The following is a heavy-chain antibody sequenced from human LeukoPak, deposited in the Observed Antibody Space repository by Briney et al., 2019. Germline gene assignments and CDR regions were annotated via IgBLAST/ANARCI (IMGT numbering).Heavy chain of an antibody. Sequence: PSETLSLTCTVSGGSISSYYWSWTRQPPGKGLEWIGYIYYSGSTNYNPSLKSRVTISVDTSKNQFSLKLSSVTAADTAVYYCARTPGRYYYYMDVWGKGTTVTVSS. V-gene: IGHV4-59*01. J-gene: IGHJ6*03. CDR2: IYYSGST. CDR1: GGSISSYY. CDR3: ARTPGRYYYYMDV.